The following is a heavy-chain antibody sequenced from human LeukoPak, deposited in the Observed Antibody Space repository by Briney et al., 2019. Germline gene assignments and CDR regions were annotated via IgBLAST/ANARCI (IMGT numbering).Heavy chain of an antibody. CDR3: ARAGPLRWFGDRFSWFDP. CDR1: GYTFTSYY. J-gene: IGHJ5*02. CDR2: INPSGGST. V-gene: IGHV1-46*01. D-gene: IGHD3-10*01. Sequence: ASVKVSCKASGYTFTSYYMHWVRQAPGQGLEWMGIINPSGGSTSYAQKFQGRVTMTRDTSTSTVYMELSSLRSEDTAVYYCARAGPLRWFGDRFSWFDPWGQGTLVTVSS.